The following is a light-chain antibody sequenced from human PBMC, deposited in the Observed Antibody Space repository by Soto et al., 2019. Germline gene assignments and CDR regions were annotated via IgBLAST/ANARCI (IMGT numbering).Light chain of an antibody. CDR1: QTVKNIN. V-gene: IGKV3-20*01. CDR2: GAS. Sequence: EIVLTQSPGTLSLSPGERATLSCRTSQTVKNINLAWYQQKPGQAPRLLIFGASNRATAIPDRFSGSGSGTDFTLTISRLEPEDFAVYYCQQYDYLPITFGQGTRLDIK. CDR3: QQYDYLPIT. J-gene: IGKJ5*01.